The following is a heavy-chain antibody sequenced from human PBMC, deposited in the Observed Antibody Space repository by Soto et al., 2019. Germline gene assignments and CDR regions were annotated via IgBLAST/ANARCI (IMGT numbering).Heavy chain of an antibody. CDR2: IWFDGSKT. Sequence: QVQLVESGGDVVQPGRSLRLSCAASGFTFSRFGMHWVRQAPGKGLEWVAVIWFDGSKTYYADSVRGRFTISRDNSKDKVDLQMNSLRAEDTAVYYCARVSGGDDYDGGTLDYWGQGTLVTVSP. V-gene: IGHV3-33*01. CDR3: ARVSGGDDYDGGTLDY. J-gene: IGHJ4*01. D-gene: IGHD3-16*01. CDR1: GFTFSRFG.